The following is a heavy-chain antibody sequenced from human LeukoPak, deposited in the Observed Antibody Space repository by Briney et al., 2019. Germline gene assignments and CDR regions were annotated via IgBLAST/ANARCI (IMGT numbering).Heavy chain of an antibody. CDR3: AGAPKGMTTVHYYYYFYMDV. Sequence: SDTLSLTCTVSGGPISSGDYYWNWIRQHPGKGLEWIGYIYYSGNTYYNPSLKSRVNISGDKSKNQFSLTLTSVTAADTAVYYCAGAPKGMTTVHYYYYFYMDVWGNGTTVTVSS. V-gene: IGHV4-30-4*02. CDR1: GGPISSGDYY. J-gene: IGHJ6*03. D-gene: IGHD4-11*01. CDR2: IYYSGNT.